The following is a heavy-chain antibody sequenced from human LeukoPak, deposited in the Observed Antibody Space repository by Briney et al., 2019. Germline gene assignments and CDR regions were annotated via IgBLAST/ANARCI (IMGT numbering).Heavy chain of an antibody. J-gene: IGHJ6*03. Sequence: GGALRLSCIASEFTLSTYGMSCVLQAPGKGLDWVTFILYDDTREFYGNTAKGRFTVSRAKSKNTIYLQMNSLRLNATGVYYCAKPAVAAGYHQTYYMEVWGGGTTVTVS. V-gene: IGHV3-30*02. CDR3: AKPAVAAGYHQTYYMEV. CDR1: EFTLSTYG. CDR2: ILYDDTRE. D-gene: IGHD6-13*01.